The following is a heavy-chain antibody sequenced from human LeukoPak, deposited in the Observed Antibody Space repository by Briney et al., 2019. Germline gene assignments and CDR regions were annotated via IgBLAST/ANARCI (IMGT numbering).Heavy chain of an antibody. Sequence: PGRSLRLSCAASGFIFSNNPMHWVRQAPGKGLEWVAVISADGNNEHYADSAKGRFTLSRDNAKSTAYLQMNSLRSEDTAVYYCAGNAPDSSEDWGQGTLVTVSS. CDR2: ISADGNNE. J-gene: IGHJ4*02. CDR1: GFIFSNNP. V-gene: IGHV3-30-3*01. CDR3: AGNAPDSSED. D-gene: IGHD3-22*01.